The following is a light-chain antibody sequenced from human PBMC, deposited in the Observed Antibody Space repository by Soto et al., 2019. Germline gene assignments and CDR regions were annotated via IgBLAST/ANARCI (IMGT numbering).Light chain of an antibody. CDR1: LCIGTD. Sequence: IQMTQSPSSMSESVVSRVTITCRASLCIGTDLGWYQQKPGRVPKRLIYSTSSLQSGVPSRFSGSGSGTEFSLSITSLQLENFATYYCLQHYTYPRTFGQGTKVDIK. CDR3: LQHYTYPRT. CDR2: STS. V-gene: IGKV1-17*01. J-gene: IGKJ1*01.